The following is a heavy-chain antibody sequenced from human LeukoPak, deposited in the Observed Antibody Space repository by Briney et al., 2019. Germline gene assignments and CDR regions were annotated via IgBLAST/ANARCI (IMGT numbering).Heavy chain of an antibody. V-gene: IGHV4-59*01. CDR3: ARIGVGAFDY. J-gene: IGHJ4*02. CDR2: IYYSGST. Sequence: SETLSLTCTVSGGSISSYYWSWIRQPPGKGLEWIGYIYYSGSTNYNPSLKSRVTISVDTSKNQFSLKLSSVAAADTAVYYCARIGVGAFDYWGQGTLVTVSS. CDR1: GGSISSYY. D-gene: IGHD1-26*01.